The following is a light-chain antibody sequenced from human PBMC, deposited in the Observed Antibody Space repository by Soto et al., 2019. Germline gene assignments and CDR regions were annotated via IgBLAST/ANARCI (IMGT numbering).Light chain of an antibody. CDR2: EVN. J-gene: IGLJ3*02. CDR3: SSYAGTNNLGV. V-gene: IGLV2-8*01. Sequence: QSALTQPPSASGSPGQSVTISCTGTSSDIGGYNFVSWYQQHPGKAPKLIIYEVNKRPSGVPDRFSGSKSGNTASLTVSGLQADDEGDYYCSSYAGTNNLGVFVGGTKITVL. CDR1: SSDIGGYNF.